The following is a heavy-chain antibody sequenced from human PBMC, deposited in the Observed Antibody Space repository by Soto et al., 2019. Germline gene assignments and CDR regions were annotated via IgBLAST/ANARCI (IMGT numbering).Heavy chain of an antibody. D-gene: IGHD1-1*01. CDR1: GFTFSSYT. CDR2: FVGSTGST. V-gene: IGHV3-23*01. Sequence: GGSLRLSCAASGFTFSSYTMNWVRQAPGKGLEWVSTFVGSTGSTFYADSVKGRFTISRDDSKNTLYLQMNSLRAEDTAVYYCAKRHTTVATPANYFDYWGQGTLVTVSS. J-gene: IGHJ4*02. CDR3: AKRHTTVATPANYFDY.